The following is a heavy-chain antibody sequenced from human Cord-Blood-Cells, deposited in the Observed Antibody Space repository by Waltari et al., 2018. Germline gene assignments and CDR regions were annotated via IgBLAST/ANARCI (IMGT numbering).Heavy chain of an antibody. D-gene: IGHD3-16*01. CDR3: ARSAIGGKGPGRYFDL. CDR1: GDSVSSNSAA. Sequence: QVQLQQSGPGLVKPSQTLSLTCAISGDSVSSNSAAWNWIRQSPSRGLEWLGRTYYRSKWYNDYSVSGKSRITINPDTSKNQFSLQLNSVTPKDTAVYYCARSAIGGKGPGRYFDLWGRGTLVTVSS. J-gene: IGHJ2*01. V-gene: IGHV6-1*01. CDR2: TYYRSKWYN.